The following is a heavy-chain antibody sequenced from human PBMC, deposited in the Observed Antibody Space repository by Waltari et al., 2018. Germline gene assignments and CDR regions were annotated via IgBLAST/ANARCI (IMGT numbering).Heavy chain of an antibody. V-gene: IGHV3-21*01. D-gene: IGHD2-2*01. Sequence: EVQLVESGGGLVRPGGSLRLSCAASGFTFSSYSMNWVRQAPGKGLEWVSSISSSSNYIYYADSVKGRFTIFRDNAKHSLFLQMNSLRAEDTAVYYCVRDFTSWGFDYWGQGTLVTVSS. CDR2: ISSSSNYI. J-gene: IGHJ4*02. CDR1: GFTFSSYS. CDR3: VRDFTSWGFDY.